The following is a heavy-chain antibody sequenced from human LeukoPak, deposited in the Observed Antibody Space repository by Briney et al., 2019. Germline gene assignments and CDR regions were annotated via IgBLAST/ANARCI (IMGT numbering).Heavy chain of an antibody. J-gene: IGHJ4*02. CDR1: GGSFSGYY. V-gene: IGHV4-34*01. CDR2: INHSGST. CDR3: ASTTAAAGNLDDY. D-gene: IGHD6-13*01. Sequence: SETLSLTCAVYGGSFSGYYWSWIRQPPGKGLEWMGEINHSGSTNYNPSLKSRVTISVDTSKNQFSLKLSSVTAADTAVYYCASTTAAAGNLDDYWGQGTLVTVSS.